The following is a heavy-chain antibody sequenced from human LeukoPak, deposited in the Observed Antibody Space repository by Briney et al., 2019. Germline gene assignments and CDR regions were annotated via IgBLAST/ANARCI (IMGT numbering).Heavy chain of an antibody. D-gene: IGHD2-2*01. CDR1: GFTFSSYS. CDR3: ARDLCSSTSCYGSMGLD. Sequence: EPGGSLRLSCAASGFTFSSYSMTWVRQAPGKGLEWVSSISSSSSYIYYADSVKGRFTISRDNAKNSLYLQMNSLRAEDTAVYYCARDLCSSTSCYGSMGLDWGQGTLVTVSS. J-gene: IGHJ4*02. CDR2: ISSSSSYI. V-gene: IGHV3-21*01.